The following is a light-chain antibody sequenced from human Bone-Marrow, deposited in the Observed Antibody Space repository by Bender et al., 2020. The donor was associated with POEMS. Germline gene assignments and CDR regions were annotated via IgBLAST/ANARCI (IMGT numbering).Light chain of an antibody. CDR1: TNDVGTYNY. J-gene: IGLJ3*02. CDR3: CSYAGSSIWV. CDR2: DLV. V-gene: IGLV2-23*02. Sequence: QSALTQPASVSGSPGQSITISCTGTTNDVGTYNYVSWYQQYPGKTPKLLIYDLVNRPSGVSNRFSGSKSDNTASLTISGLQAEDEADFYCCSYAGSSIWVFGGGTKLTVL.